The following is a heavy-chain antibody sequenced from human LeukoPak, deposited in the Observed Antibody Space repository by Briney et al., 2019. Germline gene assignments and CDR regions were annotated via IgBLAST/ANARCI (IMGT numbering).Heavy chain of an antibody. CDR1: GFTFSSYW. J-gene: IGHJ4*02. CDR2: IKQDGSEK. V-gene: IGHV3-7*03. CDR3: ARDRGTYYYDSSGYYPPYYFDY. D-gene: IGHD3-22*01. Sequence: GGSLRLSCAASGFTFSSYWMSWVRQAPGKGLEWVANIKQDGSEKYYVDSVKGRFTISRDNAKNSLYLQMNSLRAEDTAVYYCARDRGTYYYDSSGYYPPYYFDYWGQGTLVTVSS.